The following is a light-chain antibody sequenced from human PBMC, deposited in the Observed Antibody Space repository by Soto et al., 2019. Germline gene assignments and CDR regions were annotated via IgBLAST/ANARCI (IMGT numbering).Light chain of an antibody. CDR1: QSVSSSY. CDR3: QQYNNWPLT. J-gene: IGKJ4*01. Sequence: EIVLTQSPGTLSFSPGEIATLSCRSSQSVSSSYLAWYQQKPGQAPRLLIYGASTRATGIPARFSGSGSGTEFTLTISSLQSEDFAVYYCQQYNNWPLTFGGGTKGDIK. V-gene: IGKV3-15*01. CDR2: GAS.